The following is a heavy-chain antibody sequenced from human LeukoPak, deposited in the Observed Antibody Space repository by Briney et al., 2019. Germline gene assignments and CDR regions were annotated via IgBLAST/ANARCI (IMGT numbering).Heavy chain of an antibody. J-gene: IGHJ3*01. Sequence: ASVKVSCKASGYTFTHIYIHWVHQAPGHGLKWMGWIQFDSGAASSDDQFRDRVIMTTDTSISTVYLELPGLTSDETAHYYCVTREDALCDAFDVWGQGTKVTVGS. CDR2: IQFDSGAA. D-gene: IGHD5-24*01. CDR1: GYTFTHIY. V-gene: IGHV1-2*02. CDR3: VTREDALCDAFDV.